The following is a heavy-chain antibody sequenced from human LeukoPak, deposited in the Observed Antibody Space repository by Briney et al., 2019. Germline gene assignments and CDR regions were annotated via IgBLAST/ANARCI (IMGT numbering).Heavy chain of an antibody. CDR3: AKDGYRDILTGYFHY. J-gene: IGHJ4*02. CDR1: GFTFSSYA. D-gene: IGHD3-9*01. Sequence: GGSLRLSCAASGFTFSSYAMSWVRQAPGKGLEWVSAISGSGGSTYYADSVKGRFTISRDNSKNTLYLQMNSLRAEDTALYYCAKDGYRDILTGYFHYWGQGTLVTVSS. V-gene: IGHV3-23*01. CDR2: ISGSGGST.